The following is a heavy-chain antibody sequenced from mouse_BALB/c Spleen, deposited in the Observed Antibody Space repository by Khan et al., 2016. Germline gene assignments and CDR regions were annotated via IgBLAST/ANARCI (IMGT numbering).Heavy chain of an antibody. CDR1: GYSITSGYS. CDR3: TRAHGYYAMAY. V-gene: IGHV3-1*02. J-gene: IGHJ4*01. CDR2: IHYSGGT. Sequence: EVQLQESGPDLVKPSQSLSLTCTVTGYSITSGYSWHWIRQFPGNKLEWMGYIHYSGGTKYIPSLKSRISITRDTSKNQFFLQLNSVTPEDTATYYCTRAHGYYAMAYWGQGTSVTVSS.